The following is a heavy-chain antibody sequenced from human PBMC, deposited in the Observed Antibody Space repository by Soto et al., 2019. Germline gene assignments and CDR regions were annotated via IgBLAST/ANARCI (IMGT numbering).Heavy chain of an antibody. CDR2: IIPILGIA. V-gene: IGHV1-69*08. D-gene: IGHD3-16*01. J-gene: IGHJ6*02. CDR1: GGTFSSYT. Sequence: QVQLVQSGAEVKKPGSSVKVSCKASGGTFSSYTISWVRQAPGQGLEWMGRIIPILGIANYAQKFQGRVTSTADKSTSTAYMELSSLRSEDTAVYYCAREERGPYYYGMDVWGQGTTVTVSS. CDR3: AREERGPYYYGMDV.